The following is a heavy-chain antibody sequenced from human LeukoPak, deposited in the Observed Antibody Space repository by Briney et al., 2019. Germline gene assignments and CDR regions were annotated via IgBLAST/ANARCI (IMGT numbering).Heavy chain of an antibody. Sequence: EPSETLSLTCTVSGGSISSGGYYWSWIRQHPGKGLEWIGYIYYSGSTYYNPSLKSRVTISVDTSKNQFSLKLSSVTAADTAMYYCARDLHYYVAMDVWGQGTTVTVSS. CDR2: IYYSGST. CDR3: ARDLHYYVAMDV. J-gene: IGHJ6*02. D-gene: IGHD3-10*02. V-gene: IGHV4-31*03. CDR1: GGSISSGGYY.